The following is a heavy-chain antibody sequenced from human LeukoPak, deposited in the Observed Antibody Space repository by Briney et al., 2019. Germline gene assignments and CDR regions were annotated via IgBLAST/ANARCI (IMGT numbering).Heavy chain of an antibody. CDR2: ISSSSSYI. CDR3: ARDFHREDDY. J-gene: IGHJ4*02. V-gene: IGHV3-21*01. Sequence: PGGSLRLSCAASGFIFSDYSMNWVRQAPGKGLEWVSSISSSSSYIYYADSVKGRFTISRDNAKNSLYLQMNSLRAEDTAVYYCARDFHREDDYWGQGTLVTVSS. CDR1: GFIFSDYS.